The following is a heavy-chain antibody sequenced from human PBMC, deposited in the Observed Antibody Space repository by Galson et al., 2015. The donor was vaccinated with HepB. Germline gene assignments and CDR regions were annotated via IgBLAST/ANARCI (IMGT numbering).Heavy chain of an antibody. D-gene: IGHD6-19*01. Sequence: SLRLSCAASGFTFSSYAMSWVRQAPGKGLEWVSAISGSGGSTYYADSVKGRFTISRDNSKNTLYLQMNSLRAEDTAVYYCAKCDSSSWTGYSSGCLGFFDYWGQGTLVTVSS. CDR2: ISGSGGST. V-gene: IGHV3-23*01. CDR3: AKCDSSSWTGYSSGCLGFFDY. CDR1: GFTFSSYA. J-gene: IGHJ4*02.